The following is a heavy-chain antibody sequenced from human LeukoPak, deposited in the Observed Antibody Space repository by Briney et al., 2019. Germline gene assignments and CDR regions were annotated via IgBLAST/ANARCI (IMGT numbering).Heavy chain of an antibody. CDR3: AKSHYYYDSSGYSVSPGVFDY. V-gene: IGHV3-23*01. CDR1: GFTFSNYV. CDR2: ISSSGDST. J-gene: IGHJ4*02. D-gene: IGHD3-22*01. Sequence: GGSLRLSCAASGFTFSNYVLSWVRQAPGKGLEWVSAISSSGDSTYYADSVKGRFTISRDNSKKTLYLQMNSLRAEDTAVYYCAKSHYYYDSSGYSVSPGVFDYWGQGTLVTVSS.